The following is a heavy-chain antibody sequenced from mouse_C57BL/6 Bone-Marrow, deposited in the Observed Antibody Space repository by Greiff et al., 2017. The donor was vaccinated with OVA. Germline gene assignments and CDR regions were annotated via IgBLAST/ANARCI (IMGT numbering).Heavy chain of an antibody. CDR2: IRNKANNHAT. V-gene: IGHV6-6*01. CDR3: TRRHYSNFLYYFDY. D-gene: IGHD2-5*01. Sequence: EVKLMESGGGLVQPGGSMKLSCAASGFTFSDAWMDWVRQSPEKGLEWVAEIRNKANNHATYYAESVKGRFTISRDDSKSSVYLQMNSLRAEDTGIYYGTRRHYSNFLYYFDYWGQGTTLTVSS. CDR1: GFTFSDAW. J-gene: IGHJ2*01.